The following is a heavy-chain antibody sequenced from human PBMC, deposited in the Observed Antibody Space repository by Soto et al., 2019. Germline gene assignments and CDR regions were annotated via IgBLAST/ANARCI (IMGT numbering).Heavy chain of an antibody. D-gene: IGHD3-9*01. CDR2: INAGNGNT. CDR3: ARGYYDILTGYEDYYGMDV. J-gene: IGHJ6*02. Sequence: GASVKVSCKASGYTFTSYAMHWVRQAPGQRLEWMGWINAGNGNTKYSQKFQGRVTITRDTSASTAYMELSSLRSEDTAVYYCARGYYDILTGYEDYYGMDVWGQGTTVTVSS. CDR1: GYTFTSYA. V-gene: IGHV1-3*01.